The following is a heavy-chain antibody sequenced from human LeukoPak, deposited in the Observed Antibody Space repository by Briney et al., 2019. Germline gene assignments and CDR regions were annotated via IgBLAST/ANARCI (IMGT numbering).Heavy chain of an antibody. CDR2: IDPGSRSI. CDR3: ARVTPPGEPPDY. V-gene: IGHV3-48*01. J-gene: IGHJ4*02. Sequence: GGSLRLSCAASGFTLYEYCMTWVRQAPGKGLQRISYIDPGSRSIYYADSVKGRFTISRDNVKRSVYLQMNSLRAEDTGVYYCARVTPPGEPPDYWGRGTLVIVSS. CDR1: GFTLYEYC. D-gene: IGHD1-14*01.